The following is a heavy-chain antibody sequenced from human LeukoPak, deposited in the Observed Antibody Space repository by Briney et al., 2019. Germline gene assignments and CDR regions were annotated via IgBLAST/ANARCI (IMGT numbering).Heavy chain of an antibody. J-gene: IGHJ4*02. Sequence: ASETLSLTCTVSGGSISNYYWTWIRQPAGKGLEWIGRIYTSGSTNYNPSLKSRVTMSVDTSRNQFSLRLSSVTAADTAVYYCAREGPSGDIDYWGQGTQVTVSS. D-gene: IGHD7-27*01. CDR3: AREGPSGDIDY. CDR1: GGSISNYY. CDR2: IYTSGST. V-gene: IGHV4-4*07.